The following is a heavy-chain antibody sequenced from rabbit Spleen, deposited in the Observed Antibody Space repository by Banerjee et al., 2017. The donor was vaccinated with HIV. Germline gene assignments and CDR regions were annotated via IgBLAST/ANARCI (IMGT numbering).Heavy chain of an antibody. CDR1: GFDFSHYG. Sequence: EESGGGLVQPEGSLTLTCTASGFDFSHYGVSWVRQAPGKGLEWIGYIDPVFSSTHFATWVNGRFTISSHNAQNTLYLQLNSLTAADTATYFCVRDQAHMLDLWGPGTLVTVS. V-gene: IGHV1S47*01. J-gene: IGHJ4*01. D-gene: IGHD1-1*01. CDR3: VRDQAHMLDL. CDR2: IDPVFSST.